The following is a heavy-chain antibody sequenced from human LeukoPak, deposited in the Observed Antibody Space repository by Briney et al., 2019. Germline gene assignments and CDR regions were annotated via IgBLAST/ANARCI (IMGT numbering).Heavy chain of an antibody. Sequence: PGGSLRLSYAASVFTFTSYGIHWVRPAPAQGLEWVAFIRYDGSNKYYAESVKGRFTISRDNSKNTLYLQMNSLRAEDTAVYYCARGGSYLSAFDIWGQGTMVTVSS. CDR1: VFTFTSYG. D-gene: IGHD1-26*01. J-gene: IGHJ3*02. CDR2: IRYDGSNK. CDR3: ARGGSYLSAFDI. V-gene: IGHV3-30*02.